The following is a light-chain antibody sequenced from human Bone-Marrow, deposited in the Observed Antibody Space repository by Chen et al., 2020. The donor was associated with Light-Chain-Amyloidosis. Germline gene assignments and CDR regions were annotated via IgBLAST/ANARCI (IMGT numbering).Light chain of an antibody. CDR1: QTISSNY. CDR2: GSS. J-gene: IGKJ4*01. CDR3: QQYGTSPLT. Sequence: EIVLTQSPGTLSLSPGEGANRSCRASQTISSNYLTWYQQKFGQAPSLLIYGSSSMATGIPDRFTGSGSGTDFTLTINRLEPEDFAMYYCQQYGTSPLTVGGGTKVEIK. V-gene: IGKV3-20*01.